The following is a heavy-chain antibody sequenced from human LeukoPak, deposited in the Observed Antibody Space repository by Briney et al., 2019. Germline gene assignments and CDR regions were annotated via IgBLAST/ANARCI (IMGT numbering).Heavy chain of an antibody. CDR3: ASLGFLEWLHPFDY. CDR1: GFTVSSNY. CDR2: IHIGGST. J-gene: IGHJ4*02. V-gene: IGHV3-53*01. Sequence: ARSLSLSCAASGFTVSSNYMSWLRQAPGKGMDRVSIIHIGGSTNYADSVKLPFTISRDNSKTTLHLQMNSLRAEDPAAYYCASLGFLEWLHPFDYWGQGTLVTASS. D-gene: IGHD3-3*01.